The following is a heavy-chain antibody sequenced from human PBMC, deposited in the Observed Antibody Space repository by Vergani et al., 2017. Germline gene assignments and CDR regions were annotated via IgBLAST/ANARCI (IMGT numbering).Heavy chain of an antibody. Sequence: QVQLVESGGGVVQPGRSLRLSCAASGFTFSSYAMHWVRQAPGKGLEWVAVISYDGSNKYYADSVKGRFTISRDNSKNTLYLQMNSLRAEDTAVYYCARDRKAVAYIYYWGQGTLVTVSS. CDR2: ISYDGSNK. CDR3: ARDRKAVAYIYY. CDR1: GFTFSSYA. D-gene: IGHD6-19*01. J-gene: IGHJ4*02. V-gene: IGHV3-30-3*01.